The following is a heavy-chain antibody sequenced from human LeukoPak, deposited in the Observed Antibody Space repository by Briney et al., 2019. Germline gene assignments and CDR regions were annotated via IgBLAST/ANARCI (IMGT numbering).Heavy chain of an antibody. CDR3: ARPYSSSYGFDY. V-gene: IGHV3-30-3*01. D-gene: IGHD6-6*01. CDR1: GFTFSSYA. J-gene: IGHJ4*02. CDR2: ISYDGSNK. Sequence: GGSLRLSCAASGFTFSSYAMHWVRQAPGKGLEWVAVISYDGSNKYYADSVKGRFTIPRDNSKNTLYLQMNSLRAEDTAVYYCARPYSSSYGFDYWGQGTLVTVSS.